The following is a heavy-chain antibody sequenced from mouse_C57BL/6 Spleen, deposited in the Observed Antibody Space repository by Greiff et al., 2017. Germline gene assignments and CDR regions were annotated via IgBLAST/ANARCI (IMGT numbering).Heavy chain of an antibody. Sequence: EVMLVESGGDLVKPGGSLKLSCAASGFTFSSYGMSWVRQTPDQRLEWVATISSGGSYTYYPDSVKGRFTISRDNAKNTLYLQMSSLKSEDTAMDYCARHGGYYAHYARDYWGQGTSVTVSS. CDR2: ISSGGSYT. V-gene: IGHV5-6*01. D-gene: IGHD2-3*01. CDR3: ARHGGYYAHYARDY. J-gene: IGHJ4*01. CDR1: GFTFSSYG.